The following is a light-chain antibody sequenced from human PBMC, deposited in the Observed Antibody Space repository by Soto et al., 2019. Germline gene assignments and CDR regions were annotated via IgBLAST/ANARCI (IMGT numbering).Light chain of an antibody. V-gene: IGKV1-8*01. CDR1: QGISSY. CDR2: AAS. CDR3: QQYYSYQFT. Sequence: AIRMTQSPSSFSASTGDRVTITCRASQGISSYLAWYQQKPGKAPKLLIYAASTLQSGVPSRFSGSESGTVFTLTISCLQSEDFATYYCQQYYSYQFTFGRGPKVDIK. J-gene: IGKJ3*01.